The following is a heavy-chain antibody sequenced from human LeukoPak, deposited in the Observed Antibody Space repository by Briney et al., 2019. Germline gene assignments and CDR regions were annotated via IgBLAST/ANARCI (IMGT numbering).Heavy chain of an antibody. D-gene: IGHD1-14*01. Sequence: GGSLRLSCAASGFTFRSYAMRWVRQAPGKGLEWFSTIVSSGGNTSCADSEKGRYTISRDNSKNTLYLQMNSLRPEDTAVYYCAKNNGGYFDYWGQGTLVTVSS. CDR1: GFTFRSYA. CDR2: IVSSGGNT. CDR3: AKNNGGYFDY. V-gene: IGHV3-23*01. J-gene: IGHJ4*02.